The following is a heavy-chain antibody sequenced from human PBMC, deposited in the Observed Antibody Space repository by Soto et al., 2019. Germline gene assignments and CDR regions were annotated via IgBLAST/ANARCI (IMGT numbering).Heavy chain of an antibody. D-gene: IGHD3-10*01. V-gene: IGHV1-18*01. J-gene: IGHJ4*02. CDR1: GYTFTSYG. CDR2: ISAYNGNT. CDR3: ARDPVYYGSGTTFFDY. Sequence: ASVKVSCKASGYTFTSYGISWVRRAPGQGLEWMGWISAYNGNTNYAQKLQGRVTMTTDTSTSTAYMELRSLRSDDTAVYYCARDPVYYGSGTTFFDYWGQGTLVTVSS.